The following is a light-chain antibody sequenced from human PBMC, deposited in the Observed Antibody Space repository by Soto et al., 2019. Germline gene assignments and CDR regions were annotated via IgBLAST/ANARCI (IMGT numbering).Light chain of an antibody. J-gene: IGLJ2*01. CDR1: SSDVGGYNY. CDR2: DVS. CDR3: SSYTSGSSTVV. V-gene: IGLV2-14*01. Sequence: QSALTQPASVSGSPGQSITISCTGTSSDVGGYNYVSWYQQHPGKVPTLVIYDVSHRPSGVSNRFSGSKSGNTASLTISGLQAEDEADYYCSSYTSGSSTVVSGGGTKLTVL.